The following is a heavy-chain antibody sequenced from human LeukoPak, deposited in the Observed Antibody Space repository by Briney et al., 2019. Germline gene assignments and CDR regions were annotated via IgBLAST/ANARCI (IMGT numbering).Heavy chain of an antibody. CDR3: ARDHRLGSSSWYWFDP. Sequence: GGSLRLSCAASGFTFSSYSMNWVRPAPGKGLEWVSSISSSSSYIYYADSVKGRFTISRDNAKNSLYLQMNSLRAEDTAVYYCARDHRLGSSSWYWFDPWGQETLVTVSS. CDR2: ISSSSSYI. CDR1: GFTFSSYS. J-gene: IGHJ5*02. D-gene: IGHD6-13*01. V-gene: IGHV3-21*01.